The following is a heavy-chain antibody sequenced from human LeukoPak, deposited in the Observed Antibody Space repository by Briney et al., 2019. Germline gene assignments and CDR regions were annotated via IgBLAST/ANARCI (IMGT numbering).Heavy chain of an antibody. J-gene: IGHJ4*02. CDR2: ISGSGGTT. CDR3: AKDDSGYRYFDY. D-gene: IGHD6-25*01. Sequence: GGSLRLSCAASGFTFSSYSMNWVRQAPGKGLEWVSDISGSGGTTYYADSVKGRFTISRDNSRNTLYLQMNSLRAEDTAVYYCAKDDSGYRYFDYWGRGALVTVSS. V-gene: IGHV3-23*01. CDR1: GFTFSSYS.